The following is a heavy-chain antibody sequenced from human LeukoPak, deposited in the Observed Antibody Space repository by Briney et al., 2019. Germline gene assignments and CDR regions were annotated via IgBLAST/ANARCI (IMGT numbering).Heavy chain of an antibody. CDR1: GGSISSYS. CDR2: IYTSGST. V-gene: IGHV4-4*07. J-gene: IGHJ4*02. CDR3: ARAVHCSGGSCYFDY. D-gene: IGHD2-15*01. Sequence: SESLSLTCTVSGGSISSYSWSWIRQPAGKGLEWIGRIYTSGSTKYNPSLTSRVTMSVDTSKNQFSLKLRSVTAADTAVYYCARAVHCSGGSCYFDYWGQGSMVTVSS.